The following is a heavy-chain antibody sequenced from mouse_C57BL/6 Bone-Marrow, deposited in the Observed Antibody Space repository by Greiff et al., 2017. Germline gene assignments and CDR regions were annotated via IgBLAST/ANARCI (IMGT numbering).Heavy chain of an antibody. J-gene: IGHJ3*01. Sequence: VQLQQSGAELVRPGASVKLSCTASGFNIKDDYMDWVKQRPEQGMEWIGWIDPENGDTEYASKFQGKATITADTSSNTAYLQLSSLTSEDTAFYYCTTGWYLWFAYWGQGTLVTVSA. CDR2: IDPENGDT. CDR1: GFNIKDDY. V-gene: IGHV14-4*01. D-gene: IGHD2-1*01. CDR3: TTGWYLWFAY.